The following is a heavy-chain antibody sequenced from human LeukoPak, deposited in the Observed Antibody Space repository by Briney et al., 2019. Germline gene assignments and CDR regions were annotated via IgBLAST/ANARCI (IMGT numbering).Heavy chain of an antibody. CDR3: ARLSAAVHLGAFDL. CDR1: GVSISPYY. D-gene: IGHD3-3*01. V-gene: IGHV4-4*09. Sequence: PSETLSLTCADSGVSISPYYWAWIRQPPGKGLEWIGYIHTSGSNNQYPSLKSRVTISVDKSKNHFSLRLTSVTAADTAVYYCARLSAAVHLGAFDLWGQGTMVTVSS. J-gene: IGHJ3*01. CDR2: IHTSGSN.